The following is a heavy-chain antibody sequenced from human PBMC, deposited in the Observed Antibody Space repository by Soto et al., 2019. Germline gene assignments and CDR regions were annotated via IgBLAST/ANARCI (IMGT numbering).Heavy chain of an antibody. V-gene: IGHV1-24*01. D-gene: IGHD2-2*01. Sequence: ASVKVSCKVSGYSLSDLSIHWVRQAPGKGLEWMGGLDAEDGETIYAQELQGRGTMTEDTSTDTAYMELSSLTSEDTAMYYCATLPRTIERTPAAIWSFDPWGQGTLVTVSS. J-gene: IGHJ5*02. CDR1: GYSLSDLS. CDR2: LDAEDGET. CDR3: ATLPRTIERTPAAIWSFDP.